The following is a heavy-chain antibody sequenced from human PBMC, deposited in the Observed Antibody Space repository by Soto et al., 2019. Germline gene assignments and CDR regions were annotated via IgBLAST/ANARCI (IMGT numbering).Heavy chain of an antibody. J-gene: IGHJ4*02. CDR1: GFTFNNYA. CDR2: ITSTSMYI. D-gene: IGHD6-19*01. V-gene: IGHV3-21*02. Sequence: EVQLVESGGGLVKPGGSLILPCAASGFTFNNYAMSWVRQSPEKGLEWVASITSTSMYIYSSDSMKGRFIISRDNDKNSLYLQMNSLRAEDTAVYYCAREPTRGWTRGLYYFDQWGQGTLVTVSS. CDR3: AREPTRGWTRGLYYFDQ.